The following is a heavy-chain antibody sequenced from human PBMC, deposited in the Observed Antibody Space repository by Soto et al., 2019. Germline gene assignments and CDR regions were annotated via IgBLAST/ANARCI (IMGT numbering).Heavy chain of an antibody. CDR1: GGSISSGGYY. J-gene: IGHJ4*02. Sequence: SETLSLTCTVSGGSISSGGYYWSWIRQSPGKGLDWIGTIHYSGSAYYNPSLKSRVTISVDTSKNQFSLKLKSVTAADTAVYYCSRTGVDFYFDFWGRGSLVTVSA. CDR3: SRTGVDFYFDF. CDR2: IHYSGSA. V-gene: IGHV4-39*01.